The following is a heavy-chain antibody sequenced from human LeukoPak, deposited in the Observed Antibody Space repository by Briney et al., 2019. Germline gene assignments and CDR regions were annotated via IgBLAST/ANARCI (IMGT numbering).Heavy chain of an antibody. CDR3: ARSKFRYSSSANWFDP. V-gene: IGHV1-18*01. CDR2: ISAYNGNT. J-gene: IGHJ5*02. Sequence: GASVKCSCKASGYTFTSYGISWVRQVPGHGLQLIGWISAYNGNTNYAQKLQGRVTMTTDTSTSTAYMELRSLRSDDTAVYYCARSKFRYSSSANWFDPWGQGTLVTVSS. CDR1: GYTFTSYG. D-gene: IGHD6-6*01.